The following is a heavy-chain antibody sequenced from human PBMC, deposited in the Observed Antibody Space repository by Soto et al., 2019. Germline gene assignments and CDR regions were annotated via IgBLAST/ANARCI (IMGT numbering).Heavy chain of an antibody. V-gene: IGHV4-59*02. CDR2: IYYRGSA. CDR1: GGSVSAYY. D-gene: IGHD6-25*01. CDR3: ARLRKQRMDYAMDV. Sequence: QVQLQESGPGLVKPSETLSLTCTVSGGSVSAYYWSWIRQPPGKGLEWIGYIYYRGSANYNPSLKSRVTISLHTSNIQLSMRLSSVTAADTAVYYCARLRKQRMDYAMDVWGQGTTVTVSS. J-gene: IGHJ6*02.